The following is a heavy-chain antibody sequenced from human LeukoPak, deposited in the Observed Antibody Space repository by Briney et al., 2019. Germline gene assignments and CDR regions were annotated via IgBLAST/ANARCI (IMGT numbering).Heavy chain of an antibody. CDR1: GYTFTSYD. CDR2: MNPNSGNT. V-gene: IGHV1-8*01. CDR3: ARVYDYYYGMDV. Sequence: ASVKVSCKASGYTFTSYDINWVRQATGQGLEWMGWMNPNSGNTNYAQKLQGRVTAYMELRSLRSDDTAVYYCARVYDYYYGMDVWGQGTTVTVSS. J-gene: IGHJ6*02.